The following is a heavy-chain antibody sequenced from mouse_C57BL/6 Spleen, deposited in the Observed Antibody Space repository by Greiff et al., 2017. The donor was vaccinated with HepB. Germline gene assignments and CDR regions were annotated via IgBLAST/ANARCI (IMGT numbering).Heavy chain of an antibody. V-gene: IGHV1-7*01. CDR2: LNPSSGYT. CDR1: GYTFTSYW. Sequence: VQLQQSGAELAKPGASVKLSCKASGYTFTSYWMHWVKQRPGQGLEWIGYLNPSSGYTKYNQKFKDKATVTADKSSSTAYMQLSSLTYEDSAVYYWASMITTGVATRYCDVWGTGTTVTVAS. D-gene: IGHD1-1*01. CDR3: ASMITTGVATRYCDV. J-gene: IGHJ1*03.